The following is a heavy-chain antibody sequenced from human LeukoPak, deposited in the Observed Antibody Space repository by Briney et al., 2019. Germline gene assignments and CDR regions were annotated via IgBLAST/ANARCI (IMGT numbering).Heavy chain of an antibody. CDR2: IYYSGST. J-gene: IGHJ1*01. CDR3: ASFSPVLRFLEWYQNGAEYFQH. V-gene: IGHV4-39*01. Sequence: PSETLSLTCTVSGGSISSSSYYWGWIRQPPGKGLEWLGSIYYSGSTYYNPSLKSRVTISVGTSKNQFSLKLSPVTAADTAVYYCASFSPVLRFLEWYQNGAEYFQHWGQGTLVTVSS. D-gene: IGHD3-3*01. CDR1: GGSISSSSYY.